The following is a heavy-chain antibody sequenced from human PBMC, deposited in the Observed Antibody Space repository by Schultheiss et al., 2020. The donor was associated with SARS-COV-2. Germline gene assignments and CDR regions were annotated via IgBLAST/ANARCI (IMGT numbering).Heavy chain of an antibody. CDR3: AVVGEMADY. V-gene: IGHV3-23*01. D-gene: IGHD5-24*01. CDR1: GFNIGHYV. CDR2: FSGRGGAT. J-gene: IGHJ4*02. Sequence: GGSLRLSCTASGFNIGHYVMSWVRQAPGKGPEWVSSFSGRGGATSYADFVKGRFTISRDNSKNTLYLQMNSLRAEDTAVYYCAVVGEMADYWGQGTLVTVSS.